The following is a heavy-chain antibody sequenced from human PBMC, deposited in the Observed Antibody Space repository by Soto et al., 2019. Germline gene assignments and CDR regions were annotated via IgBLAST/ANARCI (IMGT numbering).Heavy chain of an antibody. J-gene: IGHJ6*02. CDR2: IYHSVYT. D-gene: IGHD4-17*01. CDR3: ARAHDGDYGYGMDV. CDR1: GGSISSGGYS. V-gene: IGHV4-30-2*01. Sequence: QLQLQESGSGLVKPSQTLSLTCAVSGGSISSGGYSWSWIRQPPGKGLEWIGYIYHSVYTYCNPSLKRRVPLSVDRSKNQFSLKLSSVTAAATAVYYCARAHDGDYGYGMDVWGQGTTVTVPS.